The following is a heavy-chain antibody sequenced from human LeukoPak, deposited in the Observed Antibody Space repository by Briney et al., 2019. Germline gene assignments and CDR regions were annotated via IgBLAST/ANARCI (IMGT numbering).Heavy chain of an antibody. J-gene: IGHJ4*02. D-gene: IGHD2-15*01. CDR1: GFTFSSYA. CDR2: ISGSGGST. CDR3: AKYIVVVVAATHFDS. V-gene: IGHV3-23*01. Sequence: GGSLRLSCAASGFTFSSYAMSWVRQAPGKGLEWVSAISGSGGSTYYADSVKRRFTISRDNSKNTLYLQMNSLRAEDTAVYYCAKYIVVVVAATHFDSWGQGTLVTVSS.